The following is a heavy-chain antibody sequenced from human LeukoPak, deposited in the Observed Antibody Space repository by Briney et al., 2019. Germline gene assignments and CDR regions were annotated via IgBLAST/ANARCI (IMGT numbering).Heavy chain of an antibody. J-gene: IGHJ6*03. Sequence: PSETLSLTCTVSGGSISSSSYYWGWIRQPPGKGLEWIGSIYYSGSTYYNPSLKSRVTISVDTSKNQFALKLSSVTAADTAVYYCARISYYSNYYYYYYMDVWGKGTTVTVSS. CDR2: IYYSGST. CDR1: GGSISSSSYY. D-gene: IGHD4-11*01. CDR3: ARISYYSNYYYYYYMDV. V-gene: IGHV4-39*01.